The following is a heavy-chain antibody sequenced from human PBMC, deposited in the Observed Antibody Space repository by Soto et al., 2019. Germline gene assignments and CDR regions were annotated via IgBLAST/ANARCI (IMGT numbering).Heavy chain of an antibody. V-gene: IGHV3-30*18. CDR3: AKDRLHSSSFLDY. Sequence: QVQLVESGGGVVQPGRSLRLSCAASGFTFSSYGMHWVRRAPGKGLGGVAVITNDGINKYKANSVKARFTISRDNYKNTLYLQMNSLRAEDTAVYYCAKDRLHSSSFLDYWGQGTLVTVSS. D-gene: IGHD6-6*01. CDR2: ITNDGINK. J-gene: IGHJ4*02. CDR1: GFTFSSYG.